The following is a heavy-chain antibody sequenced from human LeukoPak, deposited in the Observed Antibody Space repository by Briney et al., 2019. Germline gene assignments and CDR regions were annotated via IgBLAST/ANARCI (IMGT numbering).Heavy chain of an antibody. J-gene: IGHJ4*02. D-gene: IGHD3-9*01. V-gene: IGHV4-30-2*01. CDR2: IYHSGST. CDR3: ASGPVLRYFDWLPDYFDY. Sequence: PSQTLSLTCAVSGGSISSGGYSWSWIRQPPGKGLEWIGYIYHSGSTYYNPSLKSRVTISVDRSKSQFSLKLSSVTAADTAVYYCASGPVLRYFDWLPDYFDYWGQGTLVTVSS. CDR1: GGSISSGGYS.